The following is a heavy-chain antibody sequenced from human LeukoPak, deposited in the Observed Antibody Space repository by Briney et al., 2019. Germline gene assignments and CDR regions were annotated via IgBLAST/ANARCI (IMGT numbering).Heavy chain of an antibody. J-gene: IGHJ4*02. D-gene: IGHD1-26*01. CDR2: INTDGSTT. Sequence: GGSLRLSCAASGFTFSNDWMHWVRHAPGKGLVWVSRINTDGSTTTYADSVKGRVTISRDNAKNTLYLQMNSLRVEDTALYYCARSRGGIYHYWGQGTLVTVSS. CDR3: ARSRGGIYHY. V-gene: IGHV3-74*01. CDR1: GFTFSNDW.